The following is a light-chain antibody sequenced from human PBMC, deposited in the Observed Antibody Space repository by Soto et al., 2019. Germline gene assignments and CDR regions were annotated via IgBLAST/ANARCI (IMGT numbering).Light chain of an antibody. V-gene: IGKV3-20*01. CDR1: QSVSSNF. CDR3: QQFGSSPT. Sequence: MVLTQSPGTLSLSPGERATLSCRASQSVSSNFLTWYQQKPGQPPRLLIYGASSRATGIPDRFSGSGSGTDFTLTISRLEPEDFAVYYCQQFGSSPTFGQGTKVEIK. CDR2: GAS. J-gene: IGKJ1*01.